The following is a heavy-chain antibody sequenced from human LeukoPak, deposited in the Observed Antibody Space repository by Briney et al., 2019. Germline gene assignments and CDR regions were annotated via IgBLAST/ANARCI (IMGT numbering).Heavy chain of an antibody. CDR2: ISYDGSNK. CDR3: ARDPESDY. Sequence: GRSLRLSCAASGSTFSSYAMHWVRQAPGKGLEWVAVISYDGSNKYYADSVKGRFTISRDNSKNTLYLQMNSLRAEDTAVYYCARDPESDYWGQGTLVTVSS. V-gene: IGHV3-30-3*01. CDR1: GSTFSSYA. J-gene: IGHJ4*02.